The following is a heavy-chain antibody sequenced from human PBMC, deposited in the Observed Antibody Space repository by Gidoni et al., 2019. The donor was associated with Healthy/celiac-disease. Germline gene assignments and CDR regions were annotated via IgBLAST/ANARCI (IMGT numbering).Heavy chain of an antibody. D-gene: IGHD1-1*01. CDR2: ISGSGGST. V-gene: IGHV3-23*01. Sequence: GSLRLSCAASGFTFSSYAMSWVRQAPGKGLEWVSAISGSGGSTYYADSVKGRFTISRDNSKNTLYLQMNSLRAEDTAVYYCAKADRTLVRGPQTKVEDYWGQGTLVTVSS. CDR1: GFTFSSYA. J-gene: IGHJ4*02. CDR3: AKADRTLVRGPQTKVEDY.